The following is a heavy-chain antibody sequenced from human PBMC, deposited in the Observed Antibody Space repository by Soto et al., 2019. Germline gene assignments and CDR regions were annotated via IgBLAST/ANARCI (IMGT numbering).Heavy chain of an antibody. Sequence: GGSLRLSCAASGFTFSSYSMNWVRQAPGKGLEWVSSISSSSSYIYYADSVKGRFTISRDNAKNSLYLQMNSLRAEDTAVYYCARDQGRQVVVAASAHWGQGTLVTVSS. CDR3: ARDQGRQVVVAASAH. CDR1: GFTFSSYS. V-gene: IGHV3-21*01. D-gene: IGHD2-15*01. CDR2: ISSSSSYI. J-gene: IGHJ4*02.